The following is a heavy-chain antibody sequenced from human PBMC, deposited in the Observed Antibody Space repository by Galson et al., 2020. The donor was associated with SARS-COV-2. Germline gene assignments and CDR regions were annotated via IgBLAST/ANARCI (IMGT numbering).Heavy chain of an antibody. J-gene: IGHJ4*02. D-gene: IGHD3-9*01. Sequence: TEGSLRLSCAASGFTFSSYEINWVRQAPGKGLEWVSYISSSGSTIYYADSVKGRFTISRDNAKNSLYLQMNSLRAEDTAVYYCARYYDRDGVDYWGQGTLVTVSS. CDR2: ISSSGSTI. V-gene: IGHV3-48*03. CDR3: ARYYDRDGVDY. CDR1: GFTFSSYE.